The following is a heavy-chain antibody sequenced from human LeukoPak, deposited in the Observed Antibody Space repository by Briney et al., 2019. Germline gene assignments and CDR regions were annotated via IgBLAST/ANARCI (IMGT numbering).Heavy chain of an antibody. D-gene: IGHD5-12*01. CDR1: GGSISSSSYY. V-gene: IGHV4-39*01. Sequence: PSETLSLTCTVSGGSISSSSYYWGWIRQPPGKGLEWIGSIYYSGSTYYNPSLKSRVTISVDTSKNQFSLKLSSVTAADTAVYYCARAQSGYSGYDYLFFGVDKRYYFDYWGQGTLVTVSS. CDR3: ARAQSGYSGYDYLFFGVDKRYYFDY. CDR2: IYYSGST. J-gene: IGHJ4*02.